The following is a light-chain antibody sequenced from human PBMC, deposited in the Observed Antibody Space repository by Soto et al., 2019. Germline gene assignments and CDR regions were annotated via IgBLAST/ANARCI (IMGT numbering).Light chain of an antibody. CDR2: YDS. J-gene: IGLJ2*01. Sequence: SCELTQPPSVSVAPGKTARITCGGNNIGSKSVHWYQQKPGQAPVLVIYYDSDRPSGIPERFSGSNSGNTATLTISRVEAGDEADYYCQVWDSSSEYVVLGGGTKLTVL. CDR1: NIGSKS. V-gene: IGLV3-21*04. CDR3: QVWDSSSEYVV.